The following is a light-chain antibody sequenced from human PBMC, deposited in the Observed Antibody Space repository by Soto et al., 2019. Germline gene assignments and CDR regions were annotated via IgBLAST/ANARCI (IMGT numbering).Light chain of an antibody. J-gene: IGKJ1*01. CDR2: TAS. V-gene: IGKV3-15*01. CDR1: QSVTNN. Sequence: EIVLTQSPGTLSVSPGERVTLSCRASQSVTNNLAWYQQKPGQAPRLLIYTASTRATGVPARFSGTGSGTEFTLNINGLQSEDFAVYYCQQYDNWPRTFGQGTKVEIK. CDR3: QQYDNWPRT.